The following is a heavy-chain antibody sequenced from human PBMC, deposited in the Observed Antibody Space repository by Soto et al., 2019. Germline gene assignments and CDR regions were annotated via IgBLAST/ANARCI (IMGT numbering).Heavy chain of an antibody. D-gene: IGHD3-10*01. CDR1: GYTFTSYS. V-gene: IGHV1-3*01. J-gene: IGHJ6*02. CDR3: ARDSAHPRGVMSYYYGMDV. Sequence: EASVKVSCKASGYTFTSYSMHWVRQAPGQRLEWMGWINAGNGNTKYSQKFQGRVTITRDTSASTAYMELSSLRSEDTAVYYCARDSAHPRGVMSYYYGMDVWGQGTTVTVSS. CDR2: INAGNGNT.